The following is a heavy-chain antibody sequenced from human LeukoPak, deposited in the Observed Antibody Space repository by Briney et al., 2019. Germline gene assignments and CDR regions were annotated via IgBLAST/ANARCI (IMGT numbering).Heavy chain of an antibody. CDR2: IYYSGST. CDR1: GGSISRGDYY. Sequence: SETLSLTCTVSGGSISRGDYYWSWIRQPPGKGLEWIGYIYYSGSTYYNPSLRSRITISVDTSKNQFSLKLSSVTAADTAMYYCATYCSGDSCYRNWFNPWGQGTLVTVSS. V-gene: IGHV4-30-4*01. CDR3: ATYCSGDSCYRNWFNP. J-gene: IGHJ5*02. D-gene: IGHD2-15*01.